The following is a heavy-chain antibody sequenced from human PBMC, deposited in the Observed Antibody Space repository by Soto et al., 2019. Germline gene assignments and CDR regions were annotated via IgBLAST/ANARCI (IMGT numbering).Heavy chain of an antibody. V-gene: IGHV1-69*13. CDR1: GGTFSSYA. J-gene: IGHJ6*02. CDR2: IIPIFGTA. D-gene: IGHD2-2*01. Sequence: GASVKVSCKASGGTFSSYAISWVRQAPGQGLEWMGGIIPIFGTANYAQKFQGRVTITADESTSTAYMELSSLRSEDTAVYYCARGTSTPPVPAAMEEENFYYYGMDVWGQGTTVTVSS. CDR3: ARGTSTPPVPAAMEEENFYYYGMDV.